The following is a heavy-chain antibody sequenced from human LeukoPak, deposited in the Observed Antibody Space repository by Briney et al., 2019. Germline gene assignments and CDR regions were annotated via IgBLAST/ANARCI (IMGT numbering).Heavy chain of an antibody. V-gene: IGHV4-59*01. Sequence: SETLSLTCTVSGGSISSYYWSWIRQPPGKGLEWIGYIYYSGSTNYNPSLKSRVTVSVDTSKNQFSPKLSSVTAADTAVYYCARVWPFGSGHGYFDYWGQGTLVTVSS. CDR1: GGSISSYY. CDR2: IYYSGST. D-gene: IGHD3-3*01. CDR3: ARVWPFGSGHGYFDY. J-gene: IGHJ4*02.